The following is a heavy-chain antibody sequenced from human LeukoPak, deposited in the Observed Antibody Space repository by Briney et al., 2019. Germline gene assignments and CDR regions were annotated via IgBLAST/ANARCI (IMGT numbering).Heavy chain of an antibody. CDR1: GGSVSSGSYY. D-gene: IGHD5-18*01. CDR2: IYYSGNT. Sequence: SETLSLTCTVSGGSVSSGSYYWSWIRQPPGKGLAWIGNIYYSGNTNYDPSLKSRVTISVDTSKNQLSLNLSSVTAADTAVYYCARVNSYAQVDYWGQGTLVTVSS. CDR3: ARVNSYAQVDY. J-gene: IGHJ4*02. V-gene: IGHV4-61*01.